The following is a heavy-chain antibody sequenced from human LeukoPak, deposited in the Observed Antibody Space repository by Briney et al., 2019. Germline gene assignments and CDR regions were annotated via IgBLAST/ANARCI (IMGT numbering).Heavy chain of an antibody. V-gene: IGHV3-23*01. Sequence: GGSLRLSCAASGFTFSSYAMSWVRQAPGKGLVWVSAISGSGGSTYYADSVKGRSTISRDNSKNTLYLQMNSLRAEDTAVYYCAKDLKRWLRFPGPFANYPPFANYYYYYGMDVWGQGTTVTVSS. D-gene: IGHD5-12*01. CDR2: ISGSGGST. CDR1: GFTFSSYA. J-gene: IGHJ6*02. CDR3: AKDLKRWLRFPGPFANYPPFANYYYYYGMDV.